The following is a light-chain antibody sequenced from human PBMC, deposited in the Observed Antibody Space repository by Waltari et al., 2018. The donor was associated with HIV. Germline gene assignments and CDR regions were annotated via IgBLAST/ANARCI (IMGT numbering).Light chain of an antibody. CDR2: HDS. V-gene: IGLV3-21*02. Sequence: YELTQAPSVSVAPGQTARIICEGNNIGRKSVHWYQQKAGQATTGVGHHDSDRPSEIPARFSGSNSENTATLTISGVEAGDEADYYCQVWDTFSEHRVFGGGTKLTVL. J-gene: IGLJ3*02. CDR3: QVWDTFSEHRV. CDR1: NIGRKS.